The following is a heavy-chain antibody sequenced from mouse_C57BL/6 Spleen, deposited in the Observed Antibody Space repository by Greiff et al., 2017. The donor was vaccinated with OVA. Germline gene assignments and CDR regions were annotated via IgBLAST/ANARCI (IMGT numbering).Heavy chain of an antibody. CDR1: GFTFSDYG. CDR2: ISSGSSTI. CDR3: ARENWDGYYAMDY. Sequence: EVQVVESGGGLVKPGGSLKLSCAASGFTFSDYGMHWVRQAPEKGLEWVAYISSGSSTIYYADTVKGRFTISRDNAKNTLFLQMTSLRSEDTAMYYCARENWDGYYAMDYWGQGTSVTVSS. D-gene: IGHD4-1*01. J-gene: IGHJ4*01. V-gene: IGHV5-17*01.